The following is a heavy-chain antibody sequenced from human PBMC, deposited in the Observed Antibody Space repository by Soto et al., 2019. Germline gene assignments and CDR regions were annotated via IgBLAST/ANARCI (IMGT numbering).Heavy chain of an antibody. D-gene: IGHD1-26*01. CDR2: ISSSSSYI. Sequence: GGSLRLSCAASGFTFSSYSMNWVRQAPGKGLEWVSSISSSSSYIYYADSVKGRFTISRDNAKNSLYLQMNSLRAEDTAVYYCARRGANETGEHYYYYGMDVWGQGTTVTVSS. CDR1: GFTFSSYS. V-gene: IGHV3-21*01. J-gene: IGHJ6*02. CDR3: ARRGANETGEHYYYYGMDV.